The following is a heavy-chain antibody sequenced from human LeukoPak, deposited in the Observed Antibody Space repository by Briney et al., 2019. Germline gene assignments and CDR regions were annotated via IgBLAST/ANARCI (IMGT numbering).Heavy chain of an antibody. V-gene: IGHV3-23*01. D-gene: IGHD1-26*01. J-gene: IGHJ5*02. CDR2: ISGSGGST. CDR3: AKGGGSYNWFDP. CDR1: GGSISSYA. Sequence: ETLSLTCAVSGGSISSYAMSWVRQAPGKGLEWVSAISGSGGSTYYADSVKGRFTISRDNSKNTLYLQMNSLRAEDTAVYYCAKGGGSYNWFDPWGQGTLVTVSS.